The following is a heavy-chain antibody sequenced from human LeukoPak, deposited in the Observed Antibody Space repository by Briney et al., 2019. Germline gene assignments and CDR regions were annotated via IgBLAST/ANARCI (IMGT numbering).Heavy chain of an antibody. V-gene: IGHV1-2*02. CDR1: GYTFTSYA. CDR3: ARGRVLRFLEWRGVDFDY. Sequence: GASVKVSCKASGYTFTSYAMNWVRQAPGQGLEWMGWINPNSGGTNYAQKFQGRVTMTRDTSISTAYMELSRLRSDDTAVYYCARGRVLRFLEWRGVDFDYWGQGTLVTVSS. J-gene: IGHJ4*02. D-gene: IGHD3-3*01. CDR2: INPNSGGT.